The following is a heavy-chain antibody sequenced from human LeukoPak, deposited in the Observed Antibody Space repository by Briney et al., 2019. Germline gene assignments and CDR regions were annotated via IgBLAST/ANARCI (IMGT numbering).Heavy chain of an antibody. D-gene: IGHD5/OR15-5a*01. CDR2: INHSGST. Sequence: PSETLSLTCAVYGGSFSGYYWSWIRQPPGKGLEWIGEINHSGSTNYNPSLKSRVTISLDKSNNQFSLRLSSVTAADTAVYYCARVASKGGMDVWGQGTTVTVSS. V-gene: IGHV4-34*01. CDR1: GGSFSGYY. J-gene: IGHJ6*02. CDR3: ARVASKGGMDV.